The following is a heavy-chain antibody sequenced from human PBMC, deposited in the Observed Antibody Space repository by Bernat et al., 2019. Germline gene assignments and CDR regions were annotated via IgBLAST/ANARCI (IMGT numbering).Heavy chain of an antibody. CDR3: AKYWLGARFIAAAGYFDY. V-gene: IGHV3-66*01. Sequence: EVQLVESGGGLVQPGGSLRLSCAASGFTVSSNYMSWVRQAPGKGLEWVSVIYSGSSTYYADSVKGRFTISRDNSKNTLFLQMNSLRAEDTAVYYCAKYWLGARFIAAAGYFDYWGQGTLVTVSS. CDR2: IYSGSST. D-gene: IGHD6-13*01. J-gene: IGHJ4*02. CDR1: GFTVSSNY.